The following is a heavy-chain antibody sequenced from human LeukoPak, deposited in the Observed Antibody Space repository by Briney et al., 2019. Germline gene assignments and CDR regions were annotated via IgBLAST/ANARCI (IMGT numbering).Heavy chain of an antibody. CDR3: ARDYHGGYIG. CDR2: ISSSSSTI. V-gene: IGHV3-48*01. CDR1: GFTFSSYW. J-gene: IGHJ4*02. Sequence: GGSLRLSCAASGFTFSSYWMHWVRQAPGKGLEWVSYISSSSSTIYYADSVKGRFTISRDNAKNSLYLQMNSLRAEDTAVYYCARDYHGGYIGWGQGTLVTVSS. D-gene: IGHD5-12*01.